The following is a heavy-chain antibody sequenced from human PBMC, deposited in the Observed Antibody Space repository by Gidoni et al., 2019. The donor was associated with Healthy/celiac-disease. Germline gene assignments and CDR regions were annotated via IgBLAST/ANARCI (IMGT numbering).Heavy chain of an antibody. CDR1: GSTFSSYG. J-gene: IGHJ5*02. V-gene: IGHV3-33*01. CDR3: ARIFRFLEWLGGWFDP. Sequence: QVPRVESGGGVVQPGRSMRLSWAAAGSTFSSYGMHWVRQAPGKGLVWFAVIWYDGSNKYYADSVKGRFTISRDNSKNTLYLQMNSLRAEDTAVYYCARIFRFLEWLGGWFDPWGQGTLVTVSS. D-gene: IGHD3-3*01. CDR2: IWYDGSNK.